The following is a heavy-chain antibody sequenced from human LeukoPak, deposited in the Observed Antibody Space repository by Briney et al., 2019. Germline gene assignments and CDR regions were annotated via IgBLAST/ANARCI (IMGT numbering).Heavy chain of an antibody. CDR3: LSVGP. D-gene: IGHD1-26*01. Sequence: SETLSLTCTVSGGSISSSSYYWGWIRQPPGKGLEWIGYIYYSGSTNYNPSLKSRVTISVDTSKNQFSLKLSSVTAADTAVYARLSVGPWGQGTLVTVSS. CDR2: IYYSGST. J-gene: IGHJ5*02. CDR1: GGSISSSSYY. V-gene: IGHV4-61*05.